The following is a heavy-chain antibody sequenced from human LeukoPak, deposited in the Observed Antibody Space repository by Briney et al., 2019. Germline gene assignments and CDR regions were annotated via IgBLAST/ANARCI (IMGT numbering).Heavy chain of an antibody. J-gene: IGHJ6*03. Sequence: PGGSLRLSCAASGFTVSSNYMSWVRQAPGKGLEWVSVIYSGGSTYYADSVKGRFTISRDNSKNTLYLQMNSLRAEDTAVYYCARASGSGSYYYYYYYYMDVWGKGTTVTISS. CDR2: IYSGGST. D-gene: IGHD3-10*01. CDR3: ARASGSGSYYYYYYYYMDV. V-gene: IGHV3-66*01. CDR1: GFTVSSNY.